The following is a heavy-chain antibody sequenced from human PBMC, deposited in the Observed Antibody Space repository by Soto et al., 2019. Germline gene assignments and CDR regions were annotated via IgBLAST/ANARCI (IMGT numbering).Heavy chain of an antibody. V-gene: IGHV1-2*04. Sequence: ASVKVSCKASGYTFTGYYMHWVRQAPGQGLEWMGWINPNSGGTNYAQKFQGWVTMTRDTSISTAYMELSRLRSDDTAVYYCARKLIVTADYLGIAAAGNLYGMDVWGQGTTVTVSS. CDR2: INPNSGGT. D-gene: IGHD6-13*01. J-gene: IGHJ6*02. CDR3: ARKLIVTADYLGIAAAGNLYGMDV. CDR1: GYTFTGYY.